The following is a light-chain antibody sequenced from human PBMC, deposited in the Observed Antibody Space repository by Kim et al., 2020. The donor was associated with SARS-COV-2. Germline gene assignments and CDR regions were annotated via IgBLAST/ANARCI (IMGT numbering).Light chain of an antibody. CDR3: QVWDTDTDVYV. CDR2: YDS. J-gene: IGLJ1*01. CDR1: NIGGHS. Sequence: SYELTQPPSVSVAPGQTARITCGGNNIGGHSVHWYQQKPGQAPVLVIYYDSDRPSGIPERFSGSKAATTATLTISRVEAGDEAEYYCQVWDTDTDVYVFGTGTKVTVL. V-gene: IGLV3-21*01.